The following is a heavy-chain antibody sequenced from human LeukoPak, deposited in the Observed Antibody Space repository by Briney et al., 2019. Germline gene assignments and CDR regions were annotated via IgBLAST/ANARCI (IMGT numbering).Heavy chain of an antibody. CDR3: AKGSEYSSSSEVYFDY. J-gene: IGHJ4*02. D-gene: IGHD6-6*01. V-gene: IGHV3-23*01. Sequence: PGGSLRLSCVASGFTFSSYWMTWVRQAPGKGLEWVSAISGSGGSTYYADSVKGRFTISRDNSKNTLYLQMNSLRAEDTAVYYCAKGSEYSSSSEVYFDYWGQGTLVTVSS. CDR1: GFTFSSYW. CDR2: ISGSGGST.